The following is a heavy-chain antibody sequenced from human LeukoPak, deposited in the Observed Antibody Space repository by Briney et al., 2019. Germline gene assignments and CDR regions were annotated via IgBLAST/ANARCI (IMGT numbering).Heavy chain of an antibody. D-gene: IGHD5-18*01. J-gene: IGHJ6*03. CDR3: ARVGYKASYYYYYMDV. CDR1: GYTFTNFD. CDR2: LNPNSGDT. Sequence: GASVKVSCKASGYTFTNFDINFVRQAIGQGLEWMGWLNPNSGDTGYAQKFQGRITITRNTSITTAYMELSSLRSDDTAVYYCARVGYKASYYYYYMDVWGKGTTVTVSS. V-gene: IGHV1-8*01.